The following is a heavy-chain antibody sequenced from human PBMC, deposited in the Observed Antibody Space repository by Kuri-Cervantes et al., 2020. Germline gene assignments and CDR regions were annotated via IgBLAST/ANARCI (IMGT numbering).Heavy chain of an antibody. Sequence: ASVKVSCKASGYTFTSYYMHWVRQAPGQGLEWMGIINPSGGSTSYAQKFQGRVTMTRDTSTSTVYMELSSLRSDDTAVYYCAEVNWNYGIWFDPWGQGTLVTVSS. D-gene: IGHD1-7*01. V-gene: IGHV1-46*01. CDR1: GYTFTSYY. CDR2: INPSGGST. CDR3: AEVNWNYGIWFDP. J-gene: IGHJ5*02.